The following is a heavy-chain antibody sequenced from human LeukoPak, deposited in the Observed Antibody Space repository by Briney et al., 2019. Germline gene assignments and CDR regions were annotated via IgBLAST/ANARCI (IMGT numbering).Heavy chain of an antibody. CDR2: IYYSRST. CDR3: ARHADSGFGQLAFDY. V-gene: IGHV4-39*01. Sequence: PSETLSLTCSVSGGSISGSSYYWGWIRQPPGKGLEWIGSIYYSRSTYYNPSLKSRVTISVDTSKNQFSLKLSSVTAAETAVYYCARHADSGFGQLAFDYWGQGTLVTVSS. CDR1: GGSISGSSYY. D-gene: IGHD3-10*01. J-gene: IGHJ4*02.